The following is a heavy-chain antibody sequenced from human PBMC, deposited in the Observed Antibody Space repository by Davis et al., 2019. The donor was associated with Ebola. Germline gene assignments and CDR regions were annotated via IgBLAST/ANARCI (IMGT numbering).Heavy chain of an antibody. CDR2: IIPILGIA. J-gene: IGHJ6*02. CDR1: GGTFSSYA. Sequence: SVKVSCKASGGTFSSYAISWVRQAPGQGLEWMGGIIPILGIANYAQKFQGRVTITADKSTSTAYMELSSLRSEDTAVYYCARGQANGLRYFDWLFPTYYYYGMDVWGQGTTVTVSS. D-gene: IGHD3-9*01. V-gene: IGHV1-69*10. CDR3: ARGQANGLRYFDWLFPTYYYYGMDV.